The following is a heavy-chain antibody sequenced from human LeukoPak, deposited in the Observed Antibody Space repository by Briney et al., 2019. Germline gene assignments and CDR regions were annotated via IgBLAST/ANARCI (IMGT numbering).Heavy chain of an antibody. D-gene: IGHD3-22*01. CDR3: AKDPYYDSSGYYYGGGDY. CDR1: GFTFDDYA. J-gene: IGHJ4*02. Sequence: PGGSLRLSCAASGFTFDDYAMHWVRQAPGKGLEWVSAISGSGGSTYYADSVKGRFTISRDNSKNTLYLQMNSLRAEDTAVYYCAKDPYYDSSGYYYGGGDYWGQGTLVTVSS. CDR2: ISGSGGST. V-gene: IGHV3-23*01.